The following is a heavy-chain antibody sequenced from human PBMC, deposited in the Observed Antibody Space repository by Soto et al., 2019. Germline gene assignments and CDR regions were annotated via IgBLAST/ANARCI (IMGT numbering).Heavy chain of an antibody. CDR3: ARDSVHYFDY. CDR2: ISDGGST. V-gene: IGHV4-59*12. D-gene: IGHD3-10*01. CDR1: GGSIYTYY. Sequence: PSETLSLTCNVSGGSIYTYYWNWIRQSPGKGLEWIGYISDGGSTNYNPSLKSRVTISVDTSKNQFSLKLSSVTAADTAVYYCARDSVHYFDYWGQGTLVTVSS. J-gene: IGHJ4*02.